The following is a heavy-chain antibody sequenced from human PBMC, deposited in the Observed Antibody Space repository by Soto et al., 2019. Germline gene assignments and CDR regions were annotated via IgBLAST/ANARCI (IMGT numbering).Heavy chain of an antibody. Sequence: QVQLVESGGGVVQPGRSLRLSCAASGFTFSSYGMHWVRQAPGKGLEWVAVIWYDGSNKYYADSVKGRFTISRDNSKNTLYLQMNSLRAEDTAVYYCARGWEQWRSPSDYWGQGTLVTVSS. CDR3: ARGWEQWRSPSDY. J-gene: IGHJ4*02. V-gene: IGHV3-33*01. CDR2: IWYDGSNK. CDR1: GFTFSSYG. D-gene: IGHD6-19*01.